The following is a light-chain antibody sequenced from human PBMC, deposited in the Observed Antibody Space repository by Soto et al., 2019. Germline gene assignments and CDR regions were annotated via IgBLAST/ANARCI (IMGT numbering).Light chain of an antibody. CDR1: RSDIGSNS. CDR2: NNN. J-gene: IGLJ1*01. Sequence: SVLSQPPSASGTLGQTVIISCSGSRSDIGSNSVNWYQHLTGTAPKLLIYNNNQRPSGVPDRFSGSKSGTSASLAISGLQSEDEADYYCAAWDDSLTGPVFGTGTKVTVL. CDR3: AAWDDSLTGPV. V-gene: IGLV1-44*01.